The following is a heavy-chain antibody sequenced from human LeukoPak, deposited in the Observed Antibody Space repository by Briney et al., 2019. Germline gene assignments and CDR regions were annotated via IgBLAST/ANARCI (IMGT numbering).Heavy chain of an antibody. CDR3: ARDLLFGTDAYEI. Sequence: GGSLRLSCAASGFTVSSNYMSWVRQAPGKGLEWVSVIYSGGGTYYADAVKGRFTISRDNSKNTLYLQMNSLRAGDTAVYYCARDLLFGTDAYEIWGQGTMVTVS. CDR2: IYSGGGT. CDR1: GFTVSSNY. D-gene: IGHD3-10*01. V-gene: IGHV3-66*01. J-gene: IGHJ3*02.